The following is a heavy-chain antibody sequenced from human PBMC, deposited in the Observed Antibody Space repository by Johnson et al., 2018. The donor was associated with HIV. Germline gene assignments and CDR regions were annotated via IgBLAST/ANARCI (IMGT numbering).Heavy chain of an antibody. CDR3: ARRGNYLADAFDI. CDR2: IYRGGST. V-gene: IGHV3-NL1*01. Sequence: QVQLVESGGGVVQPGRSLRLSCAASGFTFSSYAMHWVRQAPGKGLEWVSVIYRGGSTYYADSVKGRFTISRDNSKNTLYLQMNSLRAEDTAVYYCARRGNYLADAFDIWGQGTMVTVSS. J-gene: IGHJ3*02. CDR1: GFTFSSYA. D-gene: IGHD1-7*01.